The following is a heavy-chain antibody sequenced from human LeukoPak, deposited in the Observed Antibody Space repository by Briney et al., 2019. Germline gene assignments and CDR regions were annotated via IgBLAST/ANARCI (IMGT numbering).Heavy chain of an antibody. CDR1: GFTFSSYG. J-gene: IGHJ4*02. CDR3: ARSLLRYFDWLLFDY. Sequence: GGSLRLSCAASGFTFSSYGMHWVRQAPGKGLEWVEVIWYDGSNKYYADSVKGRFTISRDNSKNTLYLQMNSLRAEDTAVYYCARSLLRYFDWLLFDYWGQGTLVTVSS. D-gene: IGHD3-9*01. V-gene: IGHV3-33*01. CDR2: IWYDGSNK.